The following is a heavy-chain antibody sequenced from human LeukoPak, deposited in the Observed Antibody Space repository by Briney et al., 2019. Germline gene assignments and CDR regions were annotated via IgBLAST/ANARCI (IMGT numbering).Heavy chain of an antibody. CDR2: INHSGST. CDR3: ARGVRCSDGSCYLRPYYYGMDV. CDR1: GGSFSGYY. V-gene: IGHV4-34*01. J-gene: IGHJ6*02. D-gene: IGHD2-15*01. Sequence: PSETLSLTCAVYGGSFSGYYWSWIRQPPGKGLEWIGEINHSGSTNYNPSLKSRVTISVDTSKNQFSLKLSSVTAADTAVYYCARGVRCSDGSCYLRPYYYGMDVWGQGTTVTVSS.